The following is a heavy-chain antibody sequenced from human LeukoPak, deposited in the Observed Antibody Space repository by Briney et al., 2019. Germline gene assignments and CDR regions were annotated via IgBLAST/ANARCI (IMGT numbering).Heavy chain of an antibody. CDR2: IYYSGTT. V-gene: IGHV4-59*12. CDR3: ARATMVRGVIIRVGAFDI. D-gene: IGHD3-10*01. J-gene: IGHJ3*02. CDR1: GGSISSYY. Sequence: SETLSLTCTVSGGSISSYYWSWIRQPPGKGLEWIGYIYYSGTTNYNPSLKSRVTISVDTSKNQFSLKLSSVTAADTAVYYCARATMVRGVIIRVGAFDIWGQGTMVTVSS.